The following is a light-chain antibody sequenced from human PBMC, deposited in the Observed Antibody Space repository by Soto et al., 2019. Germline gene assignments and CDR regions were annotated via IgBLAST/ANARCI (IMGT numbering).Light chain of an antibody. Sequence: EIVMTQSPATLSVSPGERATLSCRASQSVSSNLAWYQQKRGQAPRLLIYGASTRATGIPARFSGSGSGTDFTLTISSLQSEDFAVYYCQQYTNWPFTFGQGTKLEIK. J-gene: IGKJ2*01. CDR1: QSVSSN. V-gene: IGKV3-15*01. CDR2: GAS. CDR3: QQYTNWPFT.